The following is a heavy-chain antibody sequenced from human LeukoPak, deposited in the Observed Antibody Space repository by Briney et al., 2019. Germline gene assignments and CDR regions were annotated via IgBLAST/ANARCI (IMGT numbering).Heavy chain of an antibody. D-gene: IGHD2-8*01. CDR1: GFDFNMFA. CDR2: LSRGGGVT. V-gene: IGHV3-23*01. J-gene: IGHJ4*02. Sequence: SGGSPRLSCTGSGFDFNMFAMNWVRQAPGQGLEWVSGLSRGGGVTNYADSVKGRFTISRDTSKNMVFLQMNDLRPEDTAVYYCAKEQRIRHCSEGVCMEGYYFDYWGQGSLVTVSS. CDR3: AKEQRIRHCSEGVCMEGYYFDY.